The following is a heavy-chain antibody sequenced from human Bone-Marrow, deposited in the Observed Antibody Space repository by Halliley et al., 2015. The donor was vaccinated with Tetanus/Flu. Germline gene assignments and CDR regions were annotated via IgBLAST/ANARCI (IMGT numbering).Heavy chain of an antibody. CDR3: ARGNHIVVVPAAIWFDP. D-gene: IGHD2-2*02. CDR2: IYYSGST. V-gene: IGHV4-31*03. J-gene: IGHJ5*02. CDR1: GGSISSGGYY. Sequence: TLSLTCTVSGGSISSGGYYWSWIRQHPGKGLEWIGHIYYSGSTYYNPSLKSRITMSVDTSKNQFSLKLRSVTAADTAVYYCARGNHIVVVPAAIWFDPWGQGTLVTVSS.